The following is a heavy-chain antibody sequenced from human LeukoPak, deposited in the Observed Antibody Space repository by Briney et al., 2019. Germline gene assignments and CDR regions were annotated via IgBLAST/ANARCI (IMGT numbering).Heavy chain of an antibody. D-gene: IGHD2/OR15-2a*01. V-gene: IGHV5-51*01. CDR2: INPGESET. J-gene: IGHJ4*02. Sequence: GESLKISCKGSGYSFTIYWIDWVRQMPGKGLEWIGIINPGESETRYSPSFQGQVTISADKSINTAYLQWSGLQASDTAVYYCARGINIWYLFDYWGQGTLVTVSS. CDR1: GYSFTIYW. CDR3: ARGINIWYLFDY.